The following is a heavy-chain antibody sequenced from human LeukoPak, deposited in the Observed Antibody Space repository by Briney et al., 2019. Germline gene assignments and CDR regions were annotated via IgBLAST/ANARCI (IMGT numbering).Heavy chain of an antibody. CDR1: GGTFSSYA. CDR3: ARECWLGYYDSGGYRIGVFDY. V-gene: IGHV1-69*13. J-gene: IGHJ4*02. D-gene: IGHD3-22*01. CDR2: IIPIFGTA. Sequence: SVKVSCKASGGTFSSYAISWVRQAPGQGLEWMGGIIPIFGTANYAQKFQGRVTITADESTSTAYMELSSLRSEDTAVYYCARECWLGYYDSGGYRIGVFDYWGQGTLVTVSS.